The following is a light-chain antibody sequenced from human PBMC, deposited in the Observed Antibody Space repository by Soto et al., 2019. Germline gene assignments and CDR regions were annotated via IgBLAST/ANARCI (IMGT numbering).Light chain of an antibody. V-gene: IGLV2-14*01. Sequence: QSVLTQPASVSGSPGQSITISCTGTSSDVGAYNYVSWYQQHPGKAPKLMIYDVSNRPSGVSIRFSGSKSGNTASLTISVLQAEDEAEYYCSSYSSSGTLYVFGTGTKVTVL. CDR2: DVS. CDR3: SSYSSSGTLYV. CDR1: SSDVGAYNY. J-gene: IGLJ1*01.